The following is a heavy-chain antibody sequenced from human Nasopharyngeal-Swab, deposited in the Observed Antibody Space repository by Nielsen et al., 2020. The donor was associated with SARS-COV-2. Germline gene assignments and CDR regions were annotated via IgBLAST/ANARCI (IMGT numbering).Heavy chain of an antibody. J-gene: IGHJ5*02. Sequence: SETLSLTCTVSGGSISSYYWSWIRQPAGKGLEWIGRIYTSGSTNYNPSLKSRVTMSVDTSKNQFSLKLSSVTAADTAVYYCARGRAGGYYDSSGNWFDPWGQGTLATVSS. CDR3: ARGRAGGYYDSSGNWFDP. CDR2: IYTSGST. CDR1: GGSISSYY. D-gene: IGHD3-22*01. V-gene: IGHV4-4*07.